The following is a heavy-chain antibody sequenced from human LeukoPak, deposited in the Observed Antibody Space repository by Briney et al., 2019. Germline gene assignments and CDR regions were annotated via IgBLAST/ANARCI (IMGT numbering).Heavy chain of an antibody. CDR1: GYSISSGYY. CDR2: IYHSGST. D-gene: IGHD3-10*01. Sequence: SETLSLTCAVSGYSISSGYYWGWIRQPPGKGLEWIGSIYHSGSTYYNPSLKSRVTISVDKSKNSFYLKLSTLSAADTAVYYCARALLYGSGSYVAFDIWGQATMVTVSS. J-gene: IGHJ3*02. CDR3: ARALLYGSGSYVAFDI. V-gene: IGHV4-38-2*01.